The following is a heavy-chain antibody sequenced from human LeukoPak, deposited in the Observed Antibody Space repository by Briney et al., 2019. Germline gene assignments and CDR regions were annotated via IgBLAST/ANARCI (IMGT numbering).Heavy chain of an antibody. CDR2: THYTGRT. Sequence: PSETLSLTCTVSGDSVSAHYWTWIPQPSGKGLEWIGYTHYTGRTNSNPGLKSRVTMSVDTSTNQVSLRVMSVTAADTAVYYCTRAGTTVTTEYYYMDVWGKGTTVTVSS. D-gene: IGHD4-17*01. V-gene: IGHV4-59*02. CDR1: GDSVSAHY. CDR3: TRAGTTVTTEYYYMDV. J-gene: IGHJ6*03.